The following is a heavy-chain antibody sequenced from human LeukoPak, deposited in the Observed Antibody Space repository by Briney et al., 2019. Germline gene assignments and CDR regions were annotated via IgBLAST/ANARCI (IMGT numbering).Heavy chain of an antibody. CDR3: AREGIAAAGTKRILDY. CDR1: GGSFSGYY. Sequence: SETLSLTCAVYGGSFSGYYWSWIRQPPGKGLEWIGEINHSGSANYNPSLKSRVTISVDTSKNQFSLKLSSVTAADTAVYYCAREGIAAAGTKRILDYWGQGTLVTVSS. V-gene: IGHV4-34*01. D-gene: IGHD6-13*01. J-gene: IGHJ4*02. CDR2: INHSGSA.